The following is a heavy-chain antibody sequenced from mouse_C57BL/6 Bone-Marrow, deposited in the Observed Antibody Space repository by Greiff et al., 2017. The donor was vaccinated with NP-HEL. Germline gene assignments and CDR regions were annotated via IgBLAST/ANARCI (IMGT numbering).Heavy chain of an antibody. J-gene: IGHJ4*01. CDR1: GYTFTDYE. D-gene: IGHD4-1*01. CDR2: IDPETGGT. V-gene: IGHV1-15*01. Sequence: VQVVESGAELVRPGASVTLSCKASGYTFTDYEMHWVKQTPVHGLEWIGAIDPETGGTAYNQKFKGKAILTADKSSSTAYMELRSLTSEDSAVYYCTRRSDWDRNAMDYWGQGTSVTVSS. CDR3: TRRSDWDRNAMDY.